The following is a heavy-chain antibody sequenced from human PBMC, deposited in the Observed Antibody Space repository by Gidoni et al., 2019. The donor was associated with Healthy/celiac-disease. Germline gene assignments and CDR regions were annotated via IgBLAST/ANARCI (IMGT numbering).Heavy chain of an antibody. V-gene: IGHV4-34*01. Sequence: QVQLQQWGAGLLKPSETLSLTCAVYGGSFSGYYWSWIRQPPGKGLEWIGEINHSGSTNYNPSLNSRVTISVDTSKNQFSLKLSSVTAADTAVYYCARGKSGFRSPPQHWGQGTLVTVSS. D-gene: IGHD3-3*01. CDR3: ARGKSGFRSPPQH. CDR1: GGSFSGYY. CDR2: INHSGST. J-gene: IGHJ1*01.